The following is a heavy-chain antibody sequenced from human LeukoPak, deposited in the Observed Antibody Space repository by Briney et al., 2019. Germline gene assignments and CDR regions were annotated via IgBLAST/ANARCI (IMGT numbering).Heavy chain of an antibody. CDR3: ARRPYDSSGYYDY. V-gene: IGHV4-59*08. Sequence: SETLSLTCTVSGGSISSYYWSWIRQPPGKGLEWIGYIYYSGSTNYNPSLKSRVTISVDTSKNQFSPKLSSVTAADTAVYYCARRPYDSSGYYDYWGQGTLVTVSS. CDR1: GGSISSYY. J-gene: IGHJ4*02. CDR2: IYYSGST. D-gene: IGHD3-22*01.